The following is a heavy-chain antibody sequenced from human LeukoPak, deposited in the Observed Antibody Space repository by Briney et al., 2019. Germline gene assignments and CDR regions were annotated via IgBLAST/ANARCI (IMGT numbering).Heavy chain of an antibody. CDR3: ARDAGLGYYYYYMDV. CDR1: GGSISSHY. D-gene: IGHD3/OR15-3a*01. Sequence: SETLSLTCTVSGGSISSHYWSWIRQPPGKGLEWIGYIYYSGSTNYNPSLKSRVTISVDTSKNQFSLKLSSVTAADTAVYYCARDAGLGYYYYYMDVWGKGTTVAVSS. V-gene: IGHV4-59*11. CDR2: IYYSGST. J-gene: IGHJ6*03.